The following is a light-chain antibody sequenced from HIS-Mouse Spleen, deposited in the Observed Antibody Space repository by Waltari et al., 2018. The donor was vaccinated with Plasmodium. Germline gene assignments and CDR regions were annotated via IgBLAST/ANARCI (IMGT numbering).Light chain of an antibody. CDR2: KAC. CDR3: QQYNSYSYT. CDR1: QRISSW. J-gene: IGKJ2*01. V-gene: IGKV1-5*03. Sequence: DIQMTQSPSTLPASVGDRVTITCRASQRISSWLAWHQQKPGKAPKLLISKACSLESGVPSRVSGSGAGTEFTLTISSLQPDDFATYYCQQYNSYSYTFGQGTKLEIK.